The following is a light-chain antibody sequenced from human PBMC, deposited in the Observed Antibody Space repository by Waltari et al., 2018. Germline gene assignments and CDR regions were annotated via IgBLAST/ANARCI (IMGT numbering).Light chain of an antibody. V-gene: IGLV1-47*02. Sequence: QSVLTQPPSASGTPGQRITIPSSGSSSTIGSNYVYWYQQLPRTAPKLLIYSNNQRPSGVPDRSSGSKSGTSASLAISGLRSEDEADYYCAAWDDSLSGHYVFGTGTKVTVL. CDR2: SNN. CDR3: AAWDDSLSGHYV. CDR1: SSTIGSNY. J-gene: IGLJ1*01.